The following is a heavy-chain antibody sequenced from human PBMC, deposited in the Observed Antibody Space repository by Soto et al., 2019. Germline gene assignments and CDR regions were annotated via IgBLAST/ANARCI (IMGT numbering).Heavy chain of an antibody. D-gene: IGHD5-18*01. CDR1: GFTFSNAW. Sequence: GGSLSLSCAASGFTFSNAWMNWVRQAPGKGLEWVGRIKSKTDGGTTDYAAPVKGRFTISRDDSKNTLYLQMNSLKTEDTAVYYCTTDLISDTAMVTDDYYYYYGMDVWGQGTTVTVSS. V-gene: IGHV3-15*07. CDR3: TTDLISDTAMVTDDYYYYYGMDV. J-gene: IGHJ6*02. CDR2: IKSKTDGGTT.